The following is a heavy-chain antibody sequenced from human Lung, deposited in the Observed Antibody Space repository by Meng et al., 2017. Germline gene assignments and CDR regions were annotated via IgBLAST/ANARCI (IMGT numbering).Heavy chain of an antibody. CDR3: ARGTPGRSYSDY. CDR1: DYTFTGYG. CDR2: LGAHDGDT. Sequence: QVQPVQSGPVVKKPGASVKASCKASDYTFTGYGVSWVRQAPGQGLEWMAWLGAHDGDTSHAPKFQGRVTVSADRPTATAYMELRSLRSDDTAVYYCARGTPGRSYSDYWGQGTLVTVSS. J-gene: IGHJ4*02. D-gene: IGHD3-10*01. V-gene: IGHV1-18*01.